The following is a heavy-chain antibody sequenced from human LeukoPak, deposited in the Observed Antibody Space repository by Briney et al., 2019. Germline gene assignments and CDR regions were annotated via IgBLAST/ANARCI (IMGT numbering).Heavy chain of an antibody. Sequence: GASVKVSCKASGGTFSSYAISWVRQAPGQGLEWMGGIIPIFGTANYAQKFQGRVTITTDESTSTAYMELSSLSSEDTAVYYCARGYSSGWYGAFDIWGQGTMVTFSS. CDR2: IIPIFGTA. J-gene: IGHJ3*02. D-gene: IGHD6-19*01. CDR3: ARGYSSGWYGAFDI. V-gene: IGHV1-69*05. CDR1: GGTFSSYA.